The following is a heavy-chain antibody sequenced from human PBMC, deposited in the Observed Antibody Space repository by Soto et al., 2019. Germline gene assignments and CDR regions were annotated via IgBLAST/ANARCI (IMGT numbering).Heavy chain of an antibody. V-gene: IGHV4-59*08. J-gene: IGHJ6*02. Sequence: SETLSLTCTVSGGSISSYFWSWIRQPPGRGLEWIGHIHYSGSTNYNPSPKSRVTISVDTSKNQVSLKLSSVTAADTAMYFCARQVSSAWPPYYYDMDVWGQGTTVT. CDR2: IHYSGST. CDR1: GGSISSYF. D-gene: IGHD6-25*01. CDR3: ARQVSSAWPPYYYDMDV.